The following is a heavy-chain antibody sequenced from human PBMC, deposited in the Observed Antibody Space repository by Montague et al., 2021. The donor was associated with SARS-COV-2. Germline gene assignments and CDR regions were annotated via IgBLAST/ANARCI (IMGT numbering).Heavy chain of an antibody. J-gene: IGHJ5*02. D-gene: IGHD3-16*02. CDR2: ISSSSSYK. V-gene: IGHV3-21*01. CDR1: GFTFSSYS. Sequence: SLRLSCAASGFTFSSYSMSWVRQAPGKGLEWVSSISSSSSYKHYSDSVKGRFTISRDNAKNSLYLQMNSLRAEDTAVYYCARDDYVWGSYRYGHYSWFDPWGQGTLVTVSS. CDR3: ARDDYVWGSYRYGHYSWFDP.